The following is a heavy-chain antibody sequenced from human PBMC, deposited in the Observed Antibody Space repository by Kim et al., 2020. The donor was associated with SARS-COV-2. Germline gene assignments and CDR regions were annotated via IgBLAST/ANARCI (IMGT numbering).Heavy chain of an antibody. CDR1: GYTFTSYD. Sequence: ASVKVSCKASGYTFTSYDINWVRQATGQGLEWMGWMNPNSGNTGYAQKFQGRVTMTRNTSISTAYMELSSLRSEDTAVYYCARGRKGGLVIKLDWFDPWGQGTLVTVSS. D-gene: IGHD3-9*01. J-gene: IGHJ5*02. CDR2: MNPNSGNT. CDR3: ARGRKGGLVIKLDWFDP. V-gene: IGHV1-8*01.